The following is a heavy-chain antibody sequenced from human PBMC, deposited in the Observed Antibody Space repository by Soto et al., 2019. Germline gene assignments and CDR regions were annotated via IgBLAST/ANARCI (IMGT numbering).Heavy chain of an antibody. CDR1: GGSISSYY. CDR3: ARGSTTGGVYYYGMDV. CDR2: IYYSGST. Sequence: QVQLQESGPGLVKPSETLSLTCTVSGGSISSYYWSWIRQPPGKGVEWIGYIYYSGSTNYNPSFKSRVTISVDTSKNPFSLKLSSVTAADTAVYYCARGSTTGGVYYYGMDVWGQGTTVTVSS. D-gene: IGHD4-4*01. J-gene: IGHJ6*02. V-gene: IGHV4-59*01.